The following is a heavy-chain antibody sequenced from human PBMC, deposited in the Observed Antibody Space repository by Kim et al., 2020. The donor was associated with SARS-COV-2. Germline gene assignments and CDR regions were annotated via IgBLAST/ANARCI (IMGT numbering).Heavy chain of an antibody. Sequence: SVNDRFSISRDDSKNIAYLQMTSLKIEDTAVYYCTRDPGTGRGCYGYADYWGQGTLVTVSS. V-gene: IGHV3-49*02. CDR3: TRDPGTGRGCYGYADY. J-gene: IGHJ4*02. D-gene: IGHD2-15*01.